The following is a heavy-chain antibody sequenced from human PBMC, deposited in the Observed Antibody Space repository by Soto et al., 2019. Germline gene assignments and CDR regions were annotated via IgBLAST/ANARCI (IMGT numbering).Heavy chain of an antibody. CDR2: IYSGGST. J-gene: IGHJ1*01. V-gene: IGHV3-53*01. Sequence: EVQLVESGGGLIQPGGSLRLSCAASGFTVSSNYMSWVRQAPGKGLEWVSVIYSGGSTYYADSVKGRFTISRDNSKNKLYFQMESLRAEDTAVYYCARDRVESGYPEYFQHWGQGTLVTVSS. CDR3: ARDRVESGYPEYFQH. D-gene: IGHD3-22*01. CDR1: GFTVSSNY.